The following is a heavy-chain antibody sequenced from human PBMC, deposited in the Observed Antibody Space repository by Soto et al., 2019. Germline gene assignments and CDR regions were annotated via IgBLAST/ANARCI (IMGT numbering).Heavy chain of an antibody. CDR2: TSYDGSNT. D-gene: IGHD5-12*01. CDR1: GFTFSSFA. Sequence: VQLVESGGGVVQPGRSLRLSCAASGFTFSSFAMHWVRQAPGKGLEWVAVTSYDGSNTYYADSVKGRFTISRDNSKKKLYLQMNSMRAEDTAVYYCARDGNSGYDWDYYYGMDVWGQGTTVTVSS. J-gene: IGHJ6*02. CDR3: ARDGNSGYDWDYYYGMDV. V-gene: IGHV3-30*01.